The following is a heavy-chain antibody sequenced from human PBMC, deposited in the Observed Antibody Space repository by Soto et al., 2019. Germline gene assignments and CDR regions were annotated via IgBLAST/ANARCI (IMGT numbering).Heavy chain of an antibody. CDR1: GGTFSSYT. Sequence: QVQLVQSGAEVKKPGSSVKVSCKASGGTFSSYTISWVRQAPGQGLEWMGRSIPILGIAHYAQKFQGRVTITADKSTGRAYMELSSLRSENTAVYYCAGGSDTAMDADADYWGQGTLVTVSS. D-gene: IGHD5-18*01. J-gene: IGHJ4*02. V-gene: IGHV1-69*02. CDR3: AGGSDTAMDADADY. CDR2: SIPILGIA.